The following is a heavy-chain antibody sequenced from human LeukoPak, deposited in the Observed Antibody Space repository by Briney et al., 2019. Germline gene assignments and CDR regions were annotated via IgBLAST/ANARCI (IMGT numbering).Heavy chain of an antibody. CDR3: AREKIGSGYDQDPDY. Sequence: VASVKVSCKASGYTFTVYYMHWVRQAPGQGLEWMGWINPNSGGTNYAQNFQGRVTMTSDTSISTAYMELSSLRSDDTAVYYCAREKIGSGYDQDPDYWGQGTLVTVSS. J-gene: IGHJ4*02. CDR2: INPNSGGT. CDR1: GYTFTVYY. V-gene: IGHV1-2*02. D-gene: IGHD5-12*01.